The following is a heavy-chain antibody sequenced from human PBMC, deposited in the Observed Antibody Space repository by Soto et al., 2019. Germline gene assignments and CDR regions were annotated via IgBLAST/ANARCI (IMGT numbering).Heavy chain of an antibody. V-gene: IGHV4-34*01. Sequence: SETLSLTCAVYGGSFSGYYWSWIRQPPGKGLEWIGEINHSGSTNYNPSLKSRVTIPVDTSKNQFSLKLSSVTAADTAVYYCARGMGSSSWYGAFDIWGQGTMVTVSS. CDR1: GGSFSGYY. D-gene: IGHD6-13*01. CDR2: INHSGST. CDR3: ARGMGSSSWYGAFDI. J-gene: IGHJ3*02.